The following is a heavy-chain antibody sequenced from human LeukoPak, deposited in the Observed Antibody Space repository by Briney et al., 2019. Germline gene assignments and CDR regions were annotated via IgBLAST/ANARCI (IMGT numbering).Heavy chain of an antibody. CDR3: ARAFTFPNWFDP. CDR2: IYYSGTT. J-gene: IGHJ5*02. CDR1: GGSISSSSFY. Sequence: SETLSLTCTVSGGSISSSSFYWAWLRQPPGKGLEWIGSIYYSGTTYYNPSVKSRVTMSVDTSKKQFSLQLSSVTAADTAVYYCARAFTFPNWFDPWGQGTLVTVSS. D-gene: IGHD2/OR15-2a*01. V-gene: IGHV4-39*01.